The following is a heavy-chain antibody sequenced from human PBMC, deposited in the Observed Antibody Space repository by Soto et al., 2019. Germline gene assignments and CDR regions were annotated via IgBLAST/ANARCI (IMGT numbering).Heavy chain of an antibody. V-gene: IGHV3-23*01. CDR3: AKDPRPLAVAGSYYYYYYGMDV. J-gene: IGHJ6*02. CDR1: GFTFGSYA. D-gene: IGHD6-19*01. CDR2: ISGSGGST. Sequence: PGGSLRLSCAASGFTFGSYAMSWVRKAPGKGLEWVSAISGSGGSTYYADSVKGRFTISRDNSKNTLYLQMNSLRAEDTAVYYCAKDPRPLAVAGSYYYYYYGMDVWGQGTTVTVSS.